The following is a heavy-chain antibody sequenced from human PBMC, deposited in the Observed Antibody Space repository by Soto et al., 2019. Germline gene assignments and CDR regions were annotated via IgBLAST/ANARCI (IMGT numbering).Heavy chain of an antibody. CDR1: GYTFTSYG. Sequence: ASVQVSCKASGYTFTSYGISWVRQAPGQGLEWMGWISAYNGNTNYAQKLQGRVTMTTDTSTSTAYMELRSLRSDDTAVYYCARDQIVVVPAAPYGMDVWGQGTTVTVSS. V-gene: IGHV1-18*04. D-gene: IGHD2-2*01. CDR2: ISAYNGNT. CDR3: ARDQIVVVPAAPYGMDV. J-gene: IGHJ6*02.